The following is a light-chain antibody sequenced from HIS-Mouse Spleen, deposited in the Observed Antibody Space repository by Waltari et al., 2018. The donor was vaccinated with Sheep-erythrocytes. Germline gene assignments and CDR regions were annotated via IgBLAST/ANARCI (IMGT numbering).Light chain of an antibody. J-gene: IGLJ3*02. CDR3: CSYAGSYTWV. Sequence: QSALTQPRSVSGAPGPSVTISCTGTSSDVGGYNYFSWYQQHPGNAPKLMLYDVSKRPSGVPDRFSGSKSGNTASLTISGLQAEDEADYFCCSYAGSYTWVFGGGTKLTVL. CDR2: DVS. CDR1: SSDVGGYNY. V-gene: IGLV2-11*01.